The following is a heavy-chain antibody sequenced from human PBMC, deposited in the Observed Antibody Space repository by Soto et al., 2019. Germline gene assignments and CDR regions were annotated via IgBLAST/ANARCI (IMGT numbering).Heavy chain of an antibody. D-gene: IGHD6-6*01. J-gene: IGHJ4*02. CDR3: ARDRRITNIAARNPFDC. V-gene: IGHV3-33*01. CDR2: IWYDGSNE. CDR1: GFIFSNYG. Sequence: GGSLRLSCAASGFIFSNYGMHWVRKAPGKGLEWVAAIWYDGSNEYYVDSVKGRFTISRDNSKITLYLEMNSLRAEDTAVYYCARDRRITNIAARNPFDCWGQGTLVTVSS.